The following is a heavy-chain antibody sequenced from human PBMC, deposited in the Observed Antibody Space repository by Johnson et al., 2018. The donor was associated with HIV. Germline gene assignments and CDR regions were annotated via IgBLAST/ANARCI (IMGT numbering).Heavy chain of an antibody. CDR1: GFTFSSYS. Sequence: VQLVESGGGLVQPGGYLRLSCAASGFTFSSYSMNWVRQAPGTGLEWVSYISSSSSTIYSADSVKGRFTISRDNAKNSLYLQLNSLKAEDTAVYYCARASDAFDIWGQGTMVTVSS. J-gene: IGHJ3*02. CDR3: ARASDAFDI. V-gene: IGHV3-48*01. CDR2: ISSSSSTI.